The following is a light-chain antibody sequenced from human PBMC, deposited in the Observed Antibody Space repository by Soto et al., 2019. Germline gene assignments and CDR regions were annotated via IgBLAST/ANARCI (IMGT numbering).Light chain of an antibody. J-gene: IGKJ4*01. CDR2: GAS. V-gene: IGKV3-15*01. CDR1: QSVSSN. Sequence: EIVMTQSPATLSVSPGERATLSCGASQSVSSNLAWYQHKPGQAPRLLIYGASTRATGIPATFSGSGSGTEFTLSISSLQSEDFAVYYCQQYNNGLTFGGGTRVEIK. CDR3: QQYNNGLT.